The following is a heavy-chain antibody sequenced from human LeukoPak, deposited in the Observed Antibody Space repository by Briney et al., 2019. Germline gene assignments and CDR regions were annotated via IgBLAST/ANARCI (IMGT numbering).Heavy chain of an antibody. J-gene: IGHJ3*02. CDR1: GYTFTSYG. Sequence: ASVKVSCKASGYTFTSYGISWVRQAPGQGLEWMGIINPSGGSTSYAQKFQGRVTMTRDTSTSTVYMELSSLRSEDTAVYYCARAGDIVVVPAAIEAFDIWGQGTMVTVSS. CDR3: ARAGDIVVVPAAIEAFDI. D-gene: IGHD2-2*01. V-gene: IGHV1-46*01. CDR2: INPSGGST.